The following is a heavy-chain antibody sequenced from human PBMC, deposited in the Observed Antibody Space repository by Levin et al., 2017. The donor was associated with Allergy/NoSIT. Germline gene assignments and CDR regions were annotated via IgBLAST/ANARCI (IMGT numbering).Heavy chain of an antibody. CDR2: TRNKVNSYTT. V-gene: IGHV3-72*01. CDR3: ATASCSGGDCYNYYYYAMDV. CDR1: GFTFSDHY. Sequence: PGASVKVSCAGSGFTFSDHYMDWVRQAPGKGLEWVGRTRNKVNSYTTEYAASVKGRFTISRDDSSLYLQMNNLKAEDTAVYYCATASCSGGDCYNYYYYAMDVWGQGTTVTVSS. D-gene: IGHD2-15*01. J-gene: IGHJ6*02.